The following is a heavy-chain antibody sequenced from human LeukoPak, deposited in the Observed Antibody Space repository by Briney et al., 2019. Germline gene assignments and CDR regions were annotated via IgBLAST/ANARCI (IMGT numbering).Heavy chain of an antibody. CDR3: AREDPPGATDY. CDR1: GFTFSSYT. Sequence: GGSLRLSCAASGFTFSSYTMHWVRQAPGKGLESVSAISSTGDSTYYASSVRGRFTISGDNAKNTLYLQMGSLRPEDTGVYYCAREDPPGATDYWGQGTLVTVSS. V-gene: IGHV3-64*01. D-gene: IGHD1-14*01. J-gene: IGHJ4*02. CDR2: ISSTGDST.